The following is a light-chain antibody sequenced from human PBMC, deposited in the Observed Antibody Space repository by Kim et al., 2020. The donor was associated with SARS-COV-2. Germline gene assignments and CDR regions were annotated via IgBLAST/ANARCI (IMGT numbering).Light chain of an antibody. CDR2: AAS. CDR3: QKYDNAPLT. J-gene: IGKJ1*01. V-gene: IGKV1-27*01. Sequence: SVGGRVTLTCRACQDISCHLSWYQQKPGTVPKVLISAASALQSGVPSRFSGSRSGTDFTLTISSLQPEDVATYYCQKYDNAPLTFGQGTKVDIK. CDR1: QDISCH.